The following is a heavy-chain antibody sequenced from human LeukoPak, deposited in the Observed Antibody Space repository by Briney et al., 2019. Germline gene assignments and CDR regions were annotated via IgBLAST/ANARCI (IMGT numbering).Heavy chain of an antibody. CDR2: IKQDGNEK. Sequence: GGSLRLSCAASGFTFGSYWMSWVRQAPGKGLEWVSNIKQDGNEKYFVDSVKGRFTISRDNAKNSLYLQMNSLRAEDTAVYYCARSFYYGSGSFDYWGQGTLVTVSS. CDR1: GFTFGSYW. J-gene: IGHJ4*02. CDR3: ARSFYYGSGSFDY. V-gene: IGHV3-7*01. D-gene: IGHD3-10*01.